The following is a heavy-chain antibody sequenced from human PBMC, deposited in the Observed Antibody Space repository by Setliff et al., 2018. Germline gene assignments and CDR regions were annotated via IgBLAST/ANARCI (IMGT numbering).Heavy chain of an antibody. D-gene: IGHD1-26*01. CDR1: GYTFTTYY. J-gene: IGHJ4*02. CDR2: INPGDGST. CDR3: TKAGEWELLVHYFDC. V-gene: IGHV1-46*01. Sequence: ASVKVSCKASGYTFTTYYMHWVRQAPGQGLEWMGVINPGDGSTTYAQKFQGRVTITADKSTSTAYMELSSLRSEDTAVYYCTKAGEWELLVHYFDCWGQGTLVTVSS.